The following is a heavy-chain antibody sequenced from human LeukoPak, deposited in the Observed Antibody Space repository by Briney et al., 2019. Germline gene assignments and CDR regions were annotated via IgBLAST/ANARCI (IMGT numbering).Heavy chain of an antibody. CDR1: GFTFSTYA. V-gene: IGHV3-23*01. Sequence: PGGSLRLSCAASGFTFSTYAMSWVRQAPGKGLEGVSSISVSGGAIHYADSVQGRLTISRHNSKNPLSLQMRSLRAEDAAVYYCARESYSYDNGGYDYPRYFDYWGQGTLVTVSS. J-gene: IGHJ4*02. D-gene: IGHD3-22*01. CDR2: ISVSGGAI. CDR3: ARESYSYDNGGYDYPRYFDY.